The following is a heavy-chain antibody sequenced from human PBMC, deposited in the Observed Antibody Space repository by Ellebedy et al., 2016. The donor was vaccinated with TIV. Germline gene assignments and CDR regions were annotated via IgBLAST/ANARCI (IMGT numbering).Heavy chain of an antibody. V-gene: IGHV3-30*03. J-gene: IGHJ4*02. CDR3: ARSVAGFDS. Sequence: GGSLRLXXAVSGYTFSDYGMHWVRQAPGKGLEWVALISHDGSDKYYADSVKGRFTISRDNFNNILYLQMNSLRAEDTAVYYCARSVAGFDSWGQGTLVTVSS. CDR1: GYTFSDYG. CDR2: ISHDGSDK. D-gene: IGHD4-23*01.